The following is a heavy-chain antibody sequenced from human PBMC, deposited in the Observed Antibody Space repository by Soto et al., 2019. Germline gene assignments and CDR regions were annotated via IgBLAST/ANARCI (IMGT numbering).Heavy chain of an antibody. Sequence: WTWLRQSPGKGLQWIGYVHYSGNTNYNPSLKSRVTLSVDTSKNQFSLRLTSVTAADTAVYYCARMNQLAPKRNAFDIWGQGTMVTVSS. J-gene: IGHJ3*02. D-gene: IGHD1-1*01. CDR2: VHYSGNT. CDR3: ARMNQLAPKRNAFDI. V-gene: IGHV4-59*01.